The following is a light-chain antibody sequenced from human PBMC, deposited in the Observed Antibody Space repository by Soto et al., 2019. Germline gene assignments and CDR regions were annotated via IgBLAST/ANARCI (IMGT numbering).Light chain of an antibody. V-gene: IGKV3-20*01. CDR1: QSVNSNY. Sequence: EIVLTQSPGTLSLSPGERATLSCRASQSVNSNYLAWYQQKPGRAPRLLIHGASSRTTGIPDRFSGSGSGTDFTLTISRLEPEDFAVYYCQQYGTLSLTFGGGTKVEIK. CDR3: QQYGTLSLT. J-gene: IGKJ4*01. CDR2: GAS.